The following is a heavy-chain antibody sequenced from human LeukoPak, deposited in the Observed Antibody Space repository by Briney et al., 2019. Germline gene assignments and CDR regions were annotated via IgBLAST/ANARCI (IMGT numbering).Heavy chain of an antibody. Sequence: ASVKVSCKASGYRFTGYYIHWVRQAPGQGLEWMGWINPNSGDTNHAQNFQGRVTLTRDTSISTAYMELSSLRSDDSAVYYCAGEYCSGGNCRQGFDYWGQGTLVTVSS. CDR1: GYRFTGYY. V-gene: IGHV1-2*02. CDR3: AGEYCSGGNCRQGFDY. CDR2: INPNSGDT. J-gene: IGHJ4*02. D-gene: IGHD2-15*01.